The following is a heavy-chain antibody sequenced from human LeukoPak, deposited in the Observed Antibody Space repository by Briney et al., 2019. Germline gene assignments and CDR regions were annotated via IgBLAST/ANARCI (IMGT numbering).Heavy chain of an antibody. CDR1: GGSISSSNW. CDR2: IYHSGST. V-gene: IGHV4-4*02. CDR3: ARDLEGRAPYDAFDI. J-gene: IGHJ3*02. Sequence: SETLSLTCAVSGGSISSSNWWSWVRQPPGKGLEWIGEIYHSGSTNYNPSLKSRVTISVDKSKNQFSLKLSSVTAADTAVYYCARDLEGRAPYDAFDIWGQGTMVTVSS. D-gene: IGHD3-10*01.